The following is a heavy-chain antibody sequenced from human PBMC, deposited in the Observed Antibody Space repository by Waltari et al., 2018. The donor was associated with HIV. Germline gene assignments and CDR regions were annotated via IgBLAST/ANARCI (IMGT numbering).Heavy chain of an antibody. CDR3: AGYYDSSGYYRFDY. V-gene: IGHV3-30-3*01. Sequence: QVHLVESGGGVVQPGRSLRLSCAASGFTFSSYAMHWVRQVPGKGLEWVALISYDGSNKYYVASVKGRFTISRDNSKNTLHLQMSSLRAEDTAVYYCAGYYDSSGYYRFDYWGQGTQVTVSS. J-gene: IGHJ4*02. CDR1: GFTFSSYA. D-gene: IGHD3-22*01. CDR2: ISYDGSNK.